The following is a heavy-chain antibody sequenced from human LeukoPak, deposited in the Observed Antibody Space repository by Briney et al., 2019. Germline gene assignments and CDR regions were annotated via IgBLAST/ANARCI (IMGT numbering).Heavy chain of an antibody. D-gene: IGHD3-9*01. CDR1: GFSFNNYW. CDR2: INLGGSEK. V-gene: IGHV3-7*04. Sequence: GGSLRLSCGASGFSFNNYWMAWVRQSPGKGLEWVANINLGGSEKNYGDSVQDRFTVSRDNAKNSLFLQMNSLRAEDTAVYYCARAGSILGARTYYDSWGQGTLVTVSS. CDR3: ARAGSILGARTYYDS. J-gene: IGHJ4*02.